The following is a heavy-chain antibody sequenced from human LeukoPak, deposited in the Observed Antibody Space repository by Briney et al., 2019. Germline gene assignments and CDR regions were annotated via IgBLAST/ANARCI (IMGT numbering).Heavy chain of an antibody. CDR3: ARDVAAAGTVDY. CDR2: ISSNGGST. CDR1: GFTFSSYA. Sequence: PGGSLRLSSAASGFTFSSYAMHWVRQAPGKGLEYVSAISSNGGSTYYANSVKGRFTISRDNSKNTLYLQMGSLRAEDMAVYYCARDVAAAGTVDYWGQGTLVTVSS. D-gene: IGHD6-13*01. J-gene: IGHJ4*02. V-gene: IGHV3-64*01.